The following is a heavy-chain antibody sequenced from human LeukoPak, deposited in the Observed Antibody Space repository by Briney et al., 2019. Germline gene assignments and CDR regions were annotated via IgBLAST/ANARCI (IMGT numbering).Heavy chain of an antibody. Sequence: PGGSLRLSCAASGFTFSSYSMNWVRQAPGKGLEWVSSISSSSSYIYYAASVKGRFTISRENAKNSLYLQMNSLRAEDTAVYYCARLGRLLWFGEFLFDYWGQGTLVTVSS. CDR2: ISSSSSYI. CDR1: GFTFSSYS. V-gene: IGHV3-21*01. J-gene: IGHJ4*02. CDR3: ARLGRLLWFGEFLFDY. D-gene: IGHD3-10*01.